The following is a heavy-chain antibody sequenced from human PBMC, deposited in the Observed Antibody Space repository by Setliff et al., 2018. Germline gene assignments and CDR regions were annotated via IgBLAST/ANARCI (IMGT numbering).Heavy chain of an antibody. CDR2: ISSGGSST. CDR3: ARDLAVTLWGYFDY. CDR1: GFTFSDYY. Sequence: GGSLRLSCAASGFTFSDYYMSWLRQAPGKGLEWVSHISSGGSSTYYADSVKGRFTISRDNAKKSLYLQMNSLRTEDTAVYYCARDLAVTLWGYFDYWGQGTLVTVSS. D-gene: IGHD2-21*02. V-gene: IGHV3-11*04. J-gene: IGHJ4*02.